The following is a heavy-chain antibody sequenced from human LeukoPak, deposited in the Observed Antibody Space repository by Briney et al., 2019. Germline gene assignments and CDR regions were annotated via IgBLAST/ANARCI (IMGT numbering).Heavy chain of an antibody. CDR3: ATSAYSSGCNY. CDR2: IYPGDSDT. J-gene: IGHJ4*02. V-gene: IGHV5-51*01. D-gene: IGHD6-19*01. Sequence: GESLKISCKGSGYRFTSYWIAWVRQMPGKGLEWMGIIYPGDSDTRYSPSFQGQVTISADKSISTAYLQWSSLKASDTAMYYCATSAYSSGCNYWGQGTLVTVSS. CDR1: GYRFTSYW.